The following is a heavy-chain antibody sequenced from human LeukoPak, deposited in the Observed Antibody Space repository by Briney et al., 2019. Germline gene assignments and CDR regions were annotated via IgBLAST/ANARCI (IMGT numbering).Heavy chain of an antibody. Sequence: GRSLRLSCAASGFTFSSYAMPWVRQAPGKGLEWVAVISYDGSNKYYADSAKGRFTISRDNSKNTLYLQMNSLRAEDTAVYYCARIQVVLGVGYYYYYGMDVWGQGTTVTVSS. CDR1: GFTFSSYA. D-gene: IGHD2-2*01. V-gene: IGHV3-30*04. CDR3: ARIQVVLGVGYYYYYGMDV. CDR2: ISYDGSNK. J-gene: IGHJ6*02.